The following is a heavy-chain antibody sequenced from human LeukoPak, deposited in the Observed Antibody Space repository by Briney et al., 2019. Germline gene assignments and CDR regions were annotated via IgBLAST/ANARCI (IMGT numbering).Heavy chain of an antibody. Sequence: GGSLRLSCTGSGFIFGDYGMSWVRQAPGKGLEWVGFIRRKGYGGTAEYAASVKGRFTISRDDSKSIAYLQMNSLKTEDTAVYYCARDRGLDTSMVRPYYWGQGTLVTVSS. V-gene: IGHV3-49*04. CDR3: ARDRGLDTSMVRPYY. J-gene: IGHJ4*02. CDR2: IRRKGYGGTA. CDR1: GFIFGDYG. D-gene: IGHD5-18*01.